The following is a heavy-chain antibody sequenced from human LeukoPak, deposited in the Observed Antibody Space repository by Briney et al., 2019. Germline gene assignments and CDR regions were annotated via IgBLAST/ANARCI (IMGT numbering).Heavy chain of an antibody. D-gene: IGHD3-3*01. CDR1: GYTFTNYA. V-gene: IGHV7-4-1*02. CDR3: AREIRPVVTIFGVVPTPLYYYYGMDV. CDR2: INTNTGNP. Sequence: ASVKVSCKASGYTFTNYAMNWVRQAPGQGLEWMGWINTNTGNPTYAQGFTGRFVFSLDTSVSTAYLQISSLKAEDTAVYYCAREIRPVVTIFGVVPTPLYYYYGMDVRGQGTTVTVSS. J-gene: IGHJ6*02.